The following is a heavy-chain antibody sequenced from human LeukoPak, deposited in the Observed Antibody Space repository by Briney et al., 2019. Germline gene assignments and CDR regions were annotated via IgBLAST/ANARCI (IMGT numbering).Heavy chain of an antibody. CDR2: ISSSGSTI. D-gene: IGHD6-19*01. J-gene: IGHJ4*02. Sequence: GGSLRLSCAASGFTFSSNAMHWVRQAPGKGLEWVSYISSSGSTIYCADSVKGRFTISRDNAKNSLYLQMNSLTADDVAFYYCTRSTGWYNYFDYWGQGALVIVSS. V-gene: IGHV3-48*03. CDR1: GFTFSSNA. CDR3: TRSTGWYNYFDY.